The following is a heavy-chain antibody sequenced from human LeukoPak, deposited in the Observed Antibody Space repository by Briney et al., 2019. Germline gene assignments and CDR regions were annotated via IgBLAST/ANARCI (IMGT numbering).Heavy chain of an antibody. CDR2: ISDDGTST. CDR1: GFSFSSSW. CDR3: ARSYGGLDY. J-gene: IGHJ4*01. Sequence: GGSLRLSCAASGFSFSSSWMHWVRQAPGKGLMWVSRISDDGTSTMYAASVKGRFTMSRSNAKNTLSLQMDSLTAEDTAVYYCARSYGGLDYWGQGVLVTVS. V-gene: IGHV3-74*03. D-gene: IGHD4-23*01.